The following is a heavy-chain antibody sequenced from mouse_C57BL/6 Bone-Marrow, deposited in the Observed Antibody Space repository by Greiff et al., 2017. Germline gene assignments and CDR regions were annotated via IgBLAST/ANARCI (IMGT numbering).Heavy chain of an antibody. J-gene: IGHJ2*01. CDR3: ARGTNSYYFDY. Sequence: QVTLKESGPGILQPSQTLSLNCSFSGFSLSTSGMGVSWIRKPSGKGLEWLAHIYWDDDKCNHPSLKSRLTITKNTSRNQVLLKITSVDTADAATYFCARGTNSYYFDYWGQGTTLTVSS. CDR2: IYWDDDK. CDR1: GFSLSTSGMG. V-gene: IGHV8-12*01. D-gene: IGHD4-1*01.